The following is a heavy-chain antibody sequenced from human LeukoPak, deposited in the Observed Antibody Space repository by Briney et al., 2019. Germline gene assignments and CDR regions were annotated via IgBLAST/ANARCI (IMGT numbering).Heavy chain of an antibody. CDR3: AXXXXXXXEGIAVAGYAFDI. J-gene: IGHJ3*02. CDR1: GGTFSSYA. Sequence: SVKVSCKASGGTFSSYAISWVRQAPGQGLEWMGRNIPILGIANYAQKFQGRVTITADKSTSTAYMELSSLRSEDEAVYYCAXXXXXXXEGIAVAGYAFDIWGQGTMVTVSS. V-gene: IGHV1-69*04. D-gene: IGHD6-19*01. CDR2: NIPILGIA.